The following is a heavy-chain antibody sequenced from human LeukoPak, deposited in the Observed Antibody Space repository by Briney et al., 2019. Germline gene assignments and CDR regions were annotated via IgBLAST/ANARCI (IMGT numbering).Heavy chain of an antibody. D-gene: IGHD3-10*01. CDR3: ARDLLRGLDS. CDR2: IKSDGTNT. V-gene: IGHV3-74*01. J-gene: IGHJ4*02. Sequence: GGSLRLSCAASGFTLSNYWTHWVRQAPGKGLVWVSRIKSDGTNTNYADSVRGRFTISRDNATSTVYLQMNSLRVEDTAIYYCARDLLRGLDSWGQGILVTVSS. CDR1: GFTLSNYW.